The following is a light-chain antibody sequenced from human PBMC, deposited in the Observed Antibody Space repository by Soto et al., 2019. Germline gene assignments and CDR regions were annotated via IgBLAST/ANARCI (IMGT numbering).Light chain of an antibody. CDR3: RQDYKWPPRT. J-gene: IGKJ1*01. V-gene: IGKV3-15*01. Sequence: MVLTQALDSLPFFNGARATLACRASKNVSSTILACYHQKPGDAPRRLINVGASSGTGITAKCSGSGSGTEVSLTISILLDEEVGIRYCRQDYKWPPRTSGQRTKVDI. CDR2: VGA. CDR1: KNVSST.